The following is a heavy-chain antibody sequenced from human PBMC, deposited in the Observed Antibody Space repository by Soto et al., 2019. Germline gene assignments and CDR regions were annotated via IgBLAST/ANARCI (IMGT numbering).Heavy chain of an antibody. CDR1: GYTFSSYA. CDR2: ISSNGGTT. Sequence: GGSLRLSCSASGYTFSSYAMHWVRQAPGKGLEYASGISSNGGTTYYVDSVKGRFIISRDNSKNTLYLQMTSLKTEDTAVYYCVKDPGAVTGDEYFQHWGLGTLVTVSS. D-gene: IGHD6-19*01. CDR3: VKDPGAVTGDEYFQH. J-gene: IGHJ1*01. V-gene: IGHV3-64D*06.